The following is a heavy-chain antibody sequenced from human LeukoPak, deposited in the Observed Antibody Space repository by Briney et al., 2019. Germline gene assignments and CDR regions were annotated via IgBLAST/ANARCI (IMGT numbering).Heavy chain of an antibody. V-gene: IGHV3-23*01. CDR3: ARARVVDRRGYFDY. D-gene: IGHD2-15*01. CDR2: IGGSDDT. Sequence: PGGSLRLSCVASGFTFSNYPMTWVRQFPGKGLQWVSTIGGSDDTYYADSVKGRFTISRDTSKNTLYLQMHSLGAEDTAVYYCARARVVDRRGYFDYWGPGTLVTASS. CDR1: GFTFSNYP. J-gene: IGHJ4*02.